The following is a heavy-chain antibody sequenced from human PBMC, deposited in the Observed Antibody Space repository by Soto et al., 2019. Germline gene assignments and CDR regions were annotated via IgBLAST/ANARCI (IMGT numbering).Heavy chain of an antibody. V-gene: IGHV3-9*01. D-gene: IGHD5-12*01. Sequence: GGSLRLSCAASGFTFDDYAMHWVRQAPGKGLEWVSGISWNSGSIGYADSVKGRFTISRDNAKNSLYLQMNSLRAEDTALYYCAKVMPRLGYFDYWGQGTLVTVSS. CDR1: GFTFDDYA. CDR2: ISWNSGSI. CDR3: AKVMPRLGYFDY. J-gene: IGHJ4*02.